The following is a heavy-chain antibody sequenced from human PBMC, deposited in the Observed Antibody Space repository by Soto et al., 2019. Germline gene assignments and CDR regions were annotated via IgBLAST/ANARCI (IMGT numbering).Heavy chain of an antibody. Sequence: QMQLVQSGPEVKKPGTSVKVSCKASGFTFTSSAVQWVRQARGQRLEWIGWIVVGSGNTNYAQKFQERVTITRDMSTSTAYMERSSLRSEDTAVYYCAEYSYGYDYYYYYGMDVWGQGTTVTVSS. J-gene: IGHJ6*02. CDR3: AEYSYGYDYYYYYGMDV. D-gene: IGHD5-18*01. V-gene: IGHV1-58*01. CDR1: GFTFTSSA. CDR2: IVVGSGNT.